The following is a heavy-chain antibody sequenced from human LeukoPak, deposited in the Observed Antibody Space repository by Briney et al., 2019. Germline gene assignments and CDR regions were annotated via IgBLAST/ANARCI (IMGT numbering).Heavy chain of an antibody. CDR2: IIPIFGTA. J-gene: IGHJ6*03. D-gene: IGHD4-23*01. Sequence: GASVKVSCKASGGTFSSFAISWVRQAPGQGLEWMGGIIPIFGTANYAQKFQGRVTITTVESTSTAYMELSSLRSEDTAVYYCAGRRSNSQPKSDYYYYYMDVWGKGTTVTVSS. CDR3: AGRRSNSQPKSDYYYYYMDV. CDR1: GGTFSSFA. V-gene: IGHV1-69*05.